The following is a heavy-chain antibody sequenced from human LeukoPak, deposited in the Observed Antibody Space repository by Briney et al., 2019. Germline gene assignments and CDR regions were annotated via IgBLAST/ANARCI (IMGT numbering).Heavy chain of an antibody. CDR2: IIPIFGTA. Sequence: SVKVSCKASGGTFSSYAISWVRQAPGQGLEWMGGIIPIFGTANYAQKFQGRVTITADESTSTAYMELSSLRSEDTAVYYCARDSPVDTAMVNYYYYGMDVWGQGTTVTVSS. V-gene: IGHV1-69*13. J-gene: IGHJ6*02. D-gene: IGHD5-18*01. CDR3: ARDSPVDTAMVNYYYYGMDV. CDR1: GGTFSSYA.